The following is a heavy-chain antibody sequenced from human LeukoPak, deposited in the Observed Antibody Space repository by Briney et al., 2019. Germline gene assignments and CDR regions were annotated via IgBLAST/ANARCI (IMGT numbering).Heavy chain of an antibody. V-gene: IGHV3-23*01. Sequence: GRSLRLSCAASGFTFSSYAMHWVRQDPGKGLEWVSAISGSGGSTYYADSVKGRFTISRDNSKNTLYLQMNSLRAEDTAVYYCAKFGHTYDFWNDYWGQGTLVTVSS. CDR3: AKFGHTYDFWNDY. CDR2: ISGSGGST. J-gene: IGHJ4*02. CDR1: GFTFSSYA. D-gene: IGHD3-3*01.